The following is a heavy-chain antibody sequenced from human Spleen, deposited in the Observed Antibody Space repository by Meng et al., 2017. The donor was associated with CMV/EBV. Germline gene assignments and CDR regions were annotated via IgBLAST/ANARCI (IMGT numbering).Heavy chain of an antibody. D-gene: IGHD2-2*01. J-gene: IGHJ5*02. CDR3: ARATSVVVLPPSTLFRRDSSTSKWLDP. Sequence: WNRQTQRKGLEWIGEITHGTTTIYNPSLKSRLSISVDTSKNQFSLKLNSVTAADTAVYYCARATSVVVLPPSTLFRRDSSTSKWLDPWGQGTLVTVSS. V-gene: IGHV4-34*01. CDR2: ITHGTTT.